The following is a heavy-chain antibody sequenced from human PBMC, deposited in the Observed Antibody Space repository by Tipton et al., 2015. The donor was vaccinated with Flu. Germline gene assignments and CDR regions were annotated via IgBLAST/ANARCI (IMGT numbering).Heavy chain of an antibody. D-gene: IGHD6-19*01. Sequence: LRLSCTVSGGSISSYYWSWIRQPPGKGLEWIGYIYYSGSTNYNPSLKSRVTISVDTSKNQFSLKLSSVTAEDTAVYYCAREGSGWYRNWFDPWGQGTLVTVSS. CDR3: AREGSGWYRNWFDP. CDR1: GGSISSYY. J-gene: IGHJ5*02. V-gene: IGHV4-59*01. CDR2: IYYSGST.